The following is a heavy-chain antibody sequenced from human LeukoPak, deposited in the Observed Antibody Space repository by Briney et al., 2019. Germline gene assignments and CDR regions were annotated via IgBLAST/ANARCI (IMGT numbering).Heavy chain of an antibody. Sequence: GGSLRLSCAASGFTFSSYAMHWVRQAPGKGLEWVAVISYDGSNKYYADPVKGRFTISRDNSKNTLYLQMNSLRAEDTAVYYCAKKWSGDYDSSGVNDAFDIWGQGTMVTVSS. CDR3: AKKWSGDYDSSGVNDAFDI. V-gene: IGHV3-30*04. J-gene: IGHJ3*02. CDR1: GFTFSSYA. CDR2: ISYDGSNK. D-gene: IGHD3-22*01.